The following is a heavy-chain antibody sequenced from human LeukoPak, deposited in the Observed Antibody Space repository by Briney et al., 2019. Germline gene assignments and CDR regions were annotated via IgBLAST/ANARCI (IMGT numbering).Heavy chain of an antibody. D-gene: IGHD3-10*01. V-gene: IGHV3-30*02. CDR3: ARDPYYYGSGSYLYAFDI. CDR2: IRYDGSNK. Sequence: SGGSLRLSCAASGFTFSSYGMHWVRQAPGKGLEWVAFIRYDGSNKYYADSVKGRFTISRDNSKNTLYLQMNSLRAEDTAVYYCARDPYYYGSGSYLYAFDIWGQGTMVTVSS. J-gene: IGHJ3*02. CDR1: GFTFSSYG.